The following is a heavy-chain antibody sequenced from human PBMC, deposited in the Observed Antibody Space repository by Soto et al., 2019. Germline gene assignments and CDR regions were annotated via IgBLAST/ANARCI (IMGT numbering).Heavy chain of an antibody. Sequence: SETLSLTCAVSGGSISSGGYSWSWIRQPPGKGLEWIGYIYHSGSTYYNPSLKSRVTISVDRSKNQFSLKLSSVTAADTAXYYCARAWXYDILTDXFDPWGQGTLVTVSS. CDR2: IYHSGST. CDR3: ARAWXYDILTDXFDP. J-gene: IGHJ5*02. D-gene: IGHD3-9*01. V-gene: IGHV4-30-2*01. CDR1: GGSISSGGYS.